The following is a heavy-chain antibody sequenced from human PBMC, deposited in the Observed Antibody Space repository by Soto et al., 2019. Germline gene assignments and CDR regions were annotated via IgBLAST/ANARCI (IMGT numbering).Heavy chain of an antibody. CDR2: ISSSSSYI. V-gene: IGHV3-21*01. D-gene: IGHD4-17*01. Sequence: PGGSLRLSCAASGFTFSSYSMNWVRQAPGKGLEWVSSISSSSSYIYYADSVKGRFTISRDNAKNSLYLQLNSLRAEDTVVYYCARGKFTVTTYYFDYWGQGTLVTVSS. J-gene: IGHJ4*02. CDR1: GFTFSSYS. CDR3: ARGKFTVTTYYFDY.